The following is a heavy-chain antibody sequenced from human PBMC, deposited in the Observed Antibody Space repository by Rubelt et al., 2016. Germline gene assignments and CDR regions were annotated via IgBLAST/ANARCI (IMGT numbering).Heavy chain of an antibody. V-gene: IGHV4-59*12. D-gene: IGHD3-22*01. Sequence: QVQLQESGPGLVKPSETLSLTCTVSGGSISSYYWSWIRQPPGKGLEWIGYIYYSGSTNYNPSLKSRVTLSVDTSKNQFSLKLSSVTPEDTAVYYCARDGYYDSSGYYLGQAFDIWGQGTTVTVSS. J-gene: IGHJ3*02. CDR3: ARDGYYDSSGYYLGQAFDI. CDR2: IYYSGST. CDR1: GGSISSYY.